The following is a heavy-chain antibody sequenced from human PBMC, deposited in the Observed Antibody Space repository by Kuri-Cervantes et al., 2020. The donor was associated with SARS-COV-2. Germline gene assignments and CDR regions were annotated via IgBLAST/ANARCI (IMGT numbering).Heavy chain of an antibody. CDR3: GIGIALGY. V-gene: IGHV3-7*01. CDR1: GGSISSSSYY. D-gene: IGHD6-13*01. CDR2: IKQDGSEE. J-gene: IGHJ4*02. Sequence: GGSLRLSCTVSGGSISSSSYYWGWIRQPPGKGLEWMANIKQDGSEEFYVDSVKGRFTVSRDNAKKSLFLQMNSLRAEDTAVYYCGIGIALGYWGQGTLVTVSS.